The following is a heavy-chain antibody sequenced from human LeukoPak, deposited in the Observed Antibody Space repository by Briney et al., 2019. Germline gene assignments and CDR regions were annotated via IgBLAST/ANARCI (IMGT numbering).Heavy chain of an antibody. Sequence: ASVKVSCKASGYTFTSYDINWVRQATGQGLEWMGWMNPNSGNTGYAQKFQGRVTMTRNTSISTAYMELSSLRSEDTAVYYCARARDRGYSYAHKPPYYYYGMDVWGQGTTVTVSS. CDR1: GYTFTSYD. D-gene: IGHD5-18*01. CDR2: MNPNSGNT. J-gene: IGHJ6*02. V-gene: IGHV1-8*01. CDR3: ARARDRGYSYAHKPPYYYYGMDV.